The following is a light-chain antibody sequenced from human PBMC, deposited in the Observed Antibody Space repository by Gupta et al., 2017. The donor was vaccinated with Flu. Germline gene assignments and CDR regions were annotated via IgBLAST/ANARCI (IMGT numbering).Light chain of an antibody. J-gene: IGLJ2*01. Sequence: GKTARITCGGNNIGSKSVHWYQQKPGQAPVLVVYDDSGRRSGIPERFSGSNSGNTATLTISRVEAGDEADYYCQVWDSSSDPVVFGGGTKLTVL. CDR1: NIGSKS. CDR2: DDS. V-gene: IGLV3-21*03. CDR3: QVWDSSSDPVV.